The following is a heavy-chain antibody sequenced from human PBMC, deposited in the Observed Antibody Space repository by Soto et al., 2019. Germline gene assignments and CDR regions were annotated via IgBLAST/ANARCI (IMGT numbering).Heavy chain of an antibody. D-gene: IGHD7-27*01. J-gene: IGHJ6*02. CDR1: GGTLTSYY. Sequence: SETLSLTCTVSGGTLTSYYWSWIRQTPGKGLEWIGHIYEGGRTYSNPSLMSRATISLDTSKNLFSLNLKSVTAADTAVYYCTRGPSGDKVDVWGQGTTVTVSS. CDR2: IYEGGRT. CDR3: TRGPSGDKVDV. V-gene: IGHV4-59*05.